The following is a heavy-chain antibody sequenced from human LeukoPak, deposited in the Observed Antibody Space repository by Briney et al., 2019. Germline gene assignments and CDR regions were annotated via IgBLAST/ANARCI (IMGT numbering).Heavy chain of an antibody. J-gene: IGHJ6*02. V-gene: IGHV3-66*01. D-gene: IGHD6-13*01. CDR3: ARDHAGIAAAGYYYYYGMDV. Sequence: PGGSLILSCAASGFTVSSNYMSWVRQAPGKGLEWVSVIYSGGSTYYADSVKGRFTISRDNSKNTLYLQMNSLRAEDTAVYYCARDHAGIAAAGYYYYYGMDVWGQGTTVTVSS. CDR1: GFTVSSNY. CDR2: IYSGGST.